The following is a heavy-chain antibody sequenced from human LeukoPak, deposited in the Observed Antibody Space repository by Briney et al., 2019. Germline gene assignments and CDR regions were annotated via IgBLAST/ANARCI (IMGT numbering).Heavy chain of an antibody. V-gene: IGHV4-4*07. J-gene: IGHJ5*02. CDR1: GASMSNYY. CDR3: ATEGGRT. CDR2: VYASGAT. Sequence: SETLSLTCTVSGASMSNYYWSWIRQPAGKGLEWIGRVYASGATNYNPSLRSRATMSVDTSKNKFFLKLTSMTAADTAMYYCATEGGRTWGQGTLVSVSS.